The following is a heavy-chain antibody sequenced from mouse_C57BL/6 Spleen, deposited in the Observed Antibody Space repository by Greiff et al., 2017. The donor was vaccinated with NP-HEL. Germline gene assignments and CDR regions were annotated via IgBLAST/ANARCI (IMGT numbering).Heavy chain of an antibody. CDR1: GYSFTGYY. CDR3: ARKELGKFDY. D-gene: IGHD4-1*01. J-gene: IGHJ2*01. CDR2: INPSTGGT. V-gene: IGHV1-42*01. Sequence: VQLKESGPELVKPGASVKISCKASGYSFTGYYMNWVKQSPEKSLEWIGEINPSTGGTTYNQKFKAKATLTVDKSSSTAYMQLKSLTSEDSAVYYCARKELGKFDYWGQGTTLTVSS.